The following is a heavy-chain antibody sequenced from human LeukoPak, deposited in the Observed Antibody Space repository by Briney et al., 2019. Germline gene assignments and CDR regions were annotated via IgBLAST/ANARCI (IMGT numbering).Heavy chain of an antibody. CDR1: GFTFSSYS. Sequence: GGSLRLSCAASGFTFSSYSMNWVRQAPGKGLEWVSAISGSGGSTYYADSVKGRFTISRDNSKNTLYLQMNSLRAEDTAVYYCAKPRAAAGPFRYWGQGTLVTVSS. CDR2: ISGSGGST. J-gene: IGHJ4*02. V-gene: IGHV3-23*01. D-gene: IGHD6-13*01. CDR3: AKPRAAAGPFRY.